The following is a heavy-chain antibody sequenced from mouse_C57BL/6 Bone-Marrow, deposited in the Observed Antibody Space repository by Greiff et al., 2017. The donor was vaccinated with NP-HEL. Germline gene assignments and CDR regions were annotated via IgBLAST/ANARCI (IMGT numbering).Heavy chain of an antibody. V-gene: IGHV1-82*01. CDR1: GYAFSSSW. CDR3: ARWDGHYGLAY. Sequence: QVQLQQSGPELVKPGASVKISCKASGYAFSSSWMNWVKQRPGKGLEWIGRIYPGDGDTNYNGKFKGKATLTADKSSSTAYMQLSSLTSEDSAVYFCARWDGHYGLAYWGQGTLVTVSA. CDR2: IYPGDGDT. J-gene: IGHJ3*01. D-gene: IGHD2-3*01.